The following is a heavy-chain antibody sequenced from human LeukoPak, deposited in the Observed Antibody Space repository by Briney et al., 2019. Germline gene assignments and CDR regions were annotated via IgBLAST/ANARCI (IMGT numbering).Heavy chain of an antibody. CDR2: IYYSGST. V-gene: IGHV4-59*01. Sequence: KPWETLSLTCTVSGGSISSYYWSWIRQPPGKGMEWIGYIYYSGSTNYNPSLKSRVSISVDTSKNQLSLKLSSVTAADAAMYYCARGSAFDIWGQGTMVTVSS. CDR3: ARGSAFDI. J-gene: IGHJ3*02. CDR1: GGSISSYY.